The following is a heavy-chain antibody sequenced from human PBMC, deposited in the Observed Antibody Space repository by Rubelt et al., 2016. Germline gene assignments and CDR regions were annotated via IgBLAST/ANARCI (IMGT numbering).Heavy chain of an antibody. D-gene: IGHD3-10*01. Sequence: QVQLVQSGAEVKKPGASVKVSCKVSGYTLTELSMHWVRQAPGKGLEWMGRINPNSGGTNYAQNFQGRVTMTRDTSISTAYMDLSRLRSDDTAVYYCTRRNLWFGDGFDYWGQGSLVTVSS. CDR3: TRRNLWFGDGFDY. J-gene: IGHJ4*02. V-gene: IGHV1-2*06. CDR1: GYTLTELS. CDR2: INPNSGGT.